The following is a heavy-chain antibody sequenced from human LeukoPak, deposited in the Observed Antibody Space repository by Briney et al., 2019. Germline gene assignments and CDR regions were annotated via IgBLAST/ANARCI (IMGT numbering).Heavy chain of an antibody. D-gene: IGHD3-22*01. CDR2: ISSSSSYI. V-gene: IGHV3-21*01. CDR1: GFTFSSYS. J-gene: IGHJ3*02. CDR3: ARDLETYYYDSSGYYSNAFDI. Sequence: GGSLRLSCAASGFTFSSYSMNWVRQAPGKGLEWVSSISSSSSYIYYADSVKGRFTISRDNAKNSLYLQMNSLRAEDTAVYYCARDLETYYYDSSGYYSNAFDIWGQGTMVTVSS.